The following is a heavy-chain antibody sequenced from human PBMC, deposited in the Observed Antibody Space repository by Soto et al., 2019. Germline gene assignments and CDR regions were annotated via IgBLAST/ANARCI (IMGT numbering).Heavy chain of an antibody. CDR2: ISPYTGDT. CDR3: AMVDNYVAPTPQDV. CDR1: GCIFVNYG. J-gene: IGHJ6*02. D-gene: IGHD3-16*01. Sequence: QVQLVQSGDEMKKPGASVRVSCKASGCIFVNYGIAWVRQAPGQGLEWMGWISPYTGDTHSASKVQGRLTMTTDTSASTAYMDLGSLKYDDTAVYYCAMVDNYVAPTPQDVWGQETTVTVSS. V-gene: IGHV1-18*01.